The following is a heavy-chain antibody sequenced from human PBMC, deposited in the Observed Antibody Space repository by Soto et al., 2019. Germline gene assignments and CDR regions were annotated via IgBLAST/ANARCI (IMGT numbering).Heavy chain of an antibody. CDR2: ISSSSSTI. J-gene: IGHJ3*02. Sequence: GGSLRLSCVASGFTFSSYSMNWVRQAPGKGLEWVSYISSSSSTIYYADSVKGRFTISRDNAKNSLYLQMNSLRDEDTAVYYCARDLDYYDSRGFDIWGQGTMVTVSS. D-gene: IGHD3-22*01. V-gene: IGHV3-48*02. CDR1: GFTFSSYS. CDR3: ARDLDYYDSRGFDI.